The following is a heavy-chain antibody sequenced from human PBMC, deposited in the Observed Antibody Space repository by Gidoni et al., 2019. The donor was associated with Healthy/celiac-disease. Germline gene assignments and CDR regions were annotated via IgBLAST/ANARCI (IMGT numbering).Heavy chain of an antibody. CDR2: IYYSGST. CDR1: GGSISSSSYY. CDR3: ARVDYTLDY. V-gene: IGHV4-39*07. J-gene: IGHJ4*02. Sequence: QLQLQESGPGLVQPSETLSLTCTVPGGSISSSSYYWGWIRQPPGKGLEWIGSIYYSGSTYYNPCLKSRVTISVDTSKNQFSLKLSSVTAADTAVYYCARVDYTLDYWGQGTLVTVSS. D-gene: IGHD4-4*01.